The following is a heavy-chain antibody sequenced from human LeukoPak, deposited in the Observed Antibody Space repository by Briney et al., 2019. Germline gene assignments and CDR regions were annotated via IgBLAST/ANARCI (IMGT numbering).Heavy chain of an antibody. V-gene: IGHV4-39*01. J-gene: IGHJ5*02. CDR1: GGSISSRGHY. CDR3: ARTYFFDSSGYGFGP. D-gene: IGHD3-22*01. Sequence: SETLSLTCTVSGGSISSRGHYWGWIRQPPGKGLEWIGNVYYSGSTYYNPSLKSRVTISVDTSKNQFSLKLSSVTAADTAVYYCARTYFFDSSGYGFGPWGQGTLVTVSS. CDR2: VYYSGST.